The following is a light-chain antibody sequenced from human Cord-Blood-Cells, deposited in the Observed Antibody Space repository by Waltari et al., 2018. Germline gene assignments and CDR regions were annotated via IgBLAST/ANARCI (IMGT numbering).Light chain of an antibody. CDR3: QQYGSSPPKT. CDR2: GAS. CDR1: QSVSSSH. J-gene: IGKJ1*01. Sequence: EIVLTQSPGTLSLSPGERATLSCRASQSVSSSHLAWYQQKPGKAPRLLIYGASSRATGIPDRFSGSGSGTDFTLTISRLEPEDFAVYYCQQYGSSPPKTFGQGTKVEIK. V-gene: IGKV3-20*01.